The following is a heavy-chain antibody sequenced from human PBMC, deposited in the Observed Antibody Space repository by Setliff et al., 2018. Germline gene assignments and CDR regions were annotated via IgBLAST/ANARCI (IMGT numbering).Heavy chain of an antibody. CDR3: AREGPESDSSGYMDV. D-gene: IGHD4-4*01. V-gene: IGHV4-34*01. CDR1: DGAFSTYY. J-gene: IGHJ6*03. Sequence: SETLSLTCDVYDGAFSTYYWTWIRQPPGKGLEWIGEMHQSGRTKFNPSLKSRVTMSVDPSKNHFSLKVTSVTAADTAVYYCAREGPESDSSGYMDVWGQGTTVTVS. CDR2: MHQSGRT.